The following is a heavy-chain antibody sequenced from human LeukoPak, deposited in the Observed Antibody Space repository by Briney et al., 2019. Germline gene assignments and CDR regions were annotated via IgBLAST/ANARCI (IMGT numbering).Heavy chain of an antibody. CDR1: GGTFSSYA. CDR3: ARRVVVVAATPSWGREYYFDY. D-gene: IGHD2-15*01. J-gene: IGHJ4*02. Sequence: ASVKVSCKASGGTFSSYAISWVRQAPGQGLEWMGGIIPIFGTANYAQKFQGRVTITADKSTSTAYMELSSLRSEDTAVYYCARRVVVVAATPSWGREYYFDYWGQGTLVTVSS. CDR2: IIPIFGTA. V-gene: IGHV1-69*06.